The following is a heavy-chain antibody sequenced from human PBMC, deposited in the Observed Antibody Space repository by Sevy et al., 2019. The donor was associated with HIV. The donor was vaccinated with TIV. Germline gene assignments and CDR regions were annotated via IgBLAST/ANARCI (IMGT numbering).Heavy chain of an antibody. D-gene: IGHD5-12*01. CDR1: GGSISAYY. V-gene: IGHV4-59*12. Sequence: SETLSLTCTVSGGSISAYYWSWLRQPPGKGLEYIGDIYYTGSTYYNPSLKSRVTISVDTSKNQFSLNLRSVTAVETAVYYCARAPPVRSGDDSLNWLDPWGQGILVTVSS. CDR3: ARAPPVRSGDDSLNWLDP. J-gene: IGHJ5*02. CDR2: IYYTGST.